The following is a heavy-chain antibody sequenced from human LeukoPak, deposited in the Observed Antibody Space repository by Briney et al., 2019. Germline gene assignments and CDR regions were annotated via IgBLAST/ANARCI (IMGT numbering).Heavy chain of an antibody. J-gene: IGHJ4*02. D-gene: IGHD3-22*01. V-gene: IGHV3-7*03. Sequence: PGGSLRLSCAASGFTFSNYWMSWVRQAPGKGLEWVANIKQDGSEKHYVDSVKGRFTISRDNAKNSVYLQMNSLRAEDTAVYCCARERYDSSGYPTLNFNYWGQGTLVTVSS. CDR2: IKQDGSEK. CDR1: GFTFSNYW. CDR3: ARERYDSSGYPTLNFNY.